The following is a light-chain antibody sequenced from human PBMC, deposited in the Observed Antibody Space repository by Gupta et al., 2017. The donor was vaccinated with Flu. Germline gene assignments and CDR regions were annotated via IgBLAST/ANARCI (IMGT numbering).Light chain of an antibody. Sequence: DIQMTQSPSTLSASVGDRVTITCRASLNIGSWLAWYQQKPGKAPKLLIHKASSLETGVPSRFSGSGSGTDFTLTISSLQPDDFATYYCQQYNTYPYTFGQGTNLETK. CDR3: QQYNTYPYT. J-gene: IGKJ2*01. CDR2: KAS. CDR1: LNIGSW. V-gene: IGKV1-5*03.